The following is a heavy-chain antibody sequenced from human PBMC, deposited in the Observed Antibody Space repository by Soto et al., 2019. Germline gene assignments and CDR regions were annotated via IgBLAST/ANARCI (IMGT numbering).Heavy chain of an antibody. CDR1: GGSISSYY. D-gene: IGHD2-2*01. CDR3: ARVSVPAAMDY. Sequence: SETLSLTCTVSGGSISSYYWSWVRQPPGKGLEWIGYIYYSGSTNYNPSLKSRVTISVDTSKNQFSLKLSSVTAAGTAVYYCARVSVPAAMDYWGQGTLVTVSS. CDR2: IYYSGST. J-gene: IGHJ4*02. V-gene: IGHV4-59*01.